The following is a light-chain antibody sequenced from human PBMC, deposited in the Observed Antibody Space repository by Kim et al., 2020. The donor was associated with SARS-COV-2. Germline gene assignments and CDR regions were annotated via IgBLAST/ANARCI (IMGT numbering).Light chain of an antibody. CDR1: QSVNSNF. J-gene: IGKJ5*01. V-gene: IGKV3-20*01. Sequence: EIVLTQSPGTLSLSPGERATLSCRASQSVNSNFLAWYQQKPGQAPRLLIYGASSRATGIPDRFSGSGSGTDFTLTISRLEPEDFAVFYCQQYGNSPITFGQGTRLEIK. CDR3: QQYGNSPIT. CDR2: GAS.